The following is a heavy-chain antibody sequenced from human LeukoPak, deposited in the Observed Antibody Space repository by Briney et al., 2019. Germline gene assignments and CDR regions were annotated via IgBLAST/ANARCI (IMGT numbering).Heavy chain of an antibody. CDR1: GGSISSSSYY. J-gene: IGHJ5*02. CDR2: IYYSGST. D-gene: IGHD2-2*01. CDR3: ARALIVVVPASFDP. V-gene: IGHV4-39*07. Sequence: PSETLSLTCTVSGGSISSSSYYWGWIRQPPGKGLEWIGSIYYSGSTYYNPSLKSRVTVSVDTSKNQFSLKLSSVTAADTAVYYCARALIVVVPASFDPWGQGTLVTVSS.